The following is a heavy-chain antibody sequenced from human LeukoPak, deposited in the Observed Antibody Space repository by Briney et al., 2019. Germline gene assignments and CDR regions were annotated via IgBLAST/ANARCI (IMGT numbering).Heavy chain of an antibody. V-gene: IGHV1-69*05. CDR2: IIPIFGTA. Sequence: GASVKVSCKASGGTFSSYAISWVRQAPGQGLEWMGGIIPIFGTANYAQKFQGRVTITTDESTSTAYMELSSLRSEDTAVYYCARAMSGYPFNYYMDVWGKGTTVTVSS. D-gene: IGHD3-3*01. CDR3: ARAMSGYPFNYYMDV. J-gene: IGHJ6*03. CDR1: GGTFSSYA.